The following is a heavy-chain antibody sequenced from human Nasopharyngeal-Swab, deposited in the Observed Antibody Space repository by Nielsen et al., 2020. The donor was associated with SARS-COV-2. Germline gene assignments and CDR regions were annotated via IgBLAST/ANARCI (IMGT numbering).Heavy chain of an antibody. V-gene: IGHV4-34*01. CDR3: ARGSTMNGYYGMDV. D-gene: IGHD3-22*01. Sequence: SETLSLTCAVYGGPFNGYYWSWIRQSPGKGLECIGEINHSGSTNYNPSLKSRVTISVDTSKTQFSLKLSSVTAADTAVYYCARGSTMNGYYGMDVWGQGTTVTVSS. J-gene: IGHJ6*02. CDR2: INHSGST. CDR1: GGPFNGYY.